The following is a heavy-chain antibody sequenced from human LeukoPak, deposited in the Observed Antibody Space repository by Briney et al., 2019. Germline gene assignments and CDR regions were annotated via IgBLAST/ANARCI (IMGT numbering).Heavy chain of an antibody. CDR2: INPNSGGT. CDR1: GYTFTGYY. CDR3: ARGALDGSDAFDI. Sequence: ASVKVSCKASGYTFTGYYMHWVRQAPGQGLEWMGWINPNSGGTNYAQKFQGRVTMTRDTSISTAYMELSRLRSYATAVYYCARGALDGSDAFDIWGQGTMVTVSS. D-gene: IGHD6-13*01. V-gene: IGHV1-2*02. J-gene: IGHJ3*02.